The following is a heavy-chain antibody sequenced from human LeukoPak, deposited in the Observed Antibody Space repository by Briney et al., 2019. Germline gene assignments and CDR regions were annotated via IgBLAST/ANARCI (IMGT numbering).Heavy chain of an antibody. CDR2: VSADNGNT. Sequence: ASVKVSCKASGYTFTSYGISWVRQAPGQGLEWMGWVSADNGNTNYAQKLQGGVTMTTDASTSTAYMELRSLRSDDTALYYCARDSPAAAWVDYWGQGTLVTVSS. CDR1: GYTFTSYG. D-gene: IGHD6-13*01. CDR3: ARDSPAAAWVDY. J-gene: IGHJ4*02. V-gene: IGHV1-18*01.